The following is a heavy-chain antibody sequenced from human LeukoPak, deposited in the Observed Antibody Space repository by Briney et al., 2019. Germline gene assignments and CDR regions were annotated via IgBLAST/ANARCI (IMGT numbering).Heavy chain of an antibody. CDR1: GFTFSSYA. J-gene: IGHJ4*02. D-gene: IGHD1-1*01. V-gene: IGHV3-23*01. Sequence: QPGGSLRLSCAASGFTFSSYAMSWVRQAPGKGLQWVSTISGSGGSTYYAGSVKGRFTISRDNSKSTLYLQMNSLRAEDAALYFCARRPGLERYYFDYWGQGTLVTVSS. CDR2: ISGSGGST. CDR3: ARRPGLERYYFDY.